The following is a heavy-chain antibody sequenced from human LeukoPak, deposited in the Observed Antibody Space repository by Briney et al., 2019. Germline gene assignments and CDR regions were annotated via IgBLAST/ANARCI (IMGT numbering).Heavy chain of an antibody. CDR2: IKSKTDGGTT. J-gene: IGHJ4*02. CDR3: TTDPTQTASDY. V-gene: IGHV3-15*01. CDR1: GFTFGNAW. Sequence: GGSLRLSCAASGFTFGNAWMSWVRQAPGKGLEWVGRIKSKTDGGTTDYAAPAKGRFTISRDDSKNTLYLQMNSLKTEDITVYYCTTDPTQTASDYWGQGTLVTVSS. D-gene: IGHD1-1*01.